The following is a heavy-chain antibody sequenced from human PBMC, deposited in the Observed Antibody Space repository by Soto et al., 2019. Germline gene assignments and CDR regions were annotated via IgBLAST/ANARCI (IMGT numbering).Heavy chain of an antibody. V-gene: IGHV3-33*01. J-gene: IGHJ3*02. Sequence: QVQLVESGGGVVQPGRSLRLSCAASGFTFSSYGMHWVRQAPGKGLEWVAVIWYDGSNKYYADSVKGRLTISRDNSKNTLYLQMNSLRAEDTAVYYCARVGLGRAIFGVVITGGAFDIWGQGTMVTVSS. CDR3: ARVGLGRAIFGVVITGGAFDI. CDR2: IWYDGSNK. CDR1: GFTFSSYG. D-gene: IGHD3-3*01.